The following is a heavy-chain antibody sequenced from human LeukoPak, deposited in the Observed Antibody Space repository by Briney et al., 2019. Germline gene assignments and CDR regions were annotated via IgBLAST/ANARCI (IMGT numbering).Heavy chain of an antibody. Sequence: SETLSLTCAVYGGSFSGYYWSWIRQPPGKGLEWIGEINHSGSTNYNPSLKSRVTISVDTSKNQFSLKLSSVTAADTAVYYCARVPPGGNYLGPAYWGQGTLVTVSS. CDR2: INHSGST. V-gene: IGHV4-34*01. CDR1: GGSFSGYY. CDR3: ARVPPGGNYLGPAY. J-gene: IGHJ4*02. D-gene: IGHD4-23*01.